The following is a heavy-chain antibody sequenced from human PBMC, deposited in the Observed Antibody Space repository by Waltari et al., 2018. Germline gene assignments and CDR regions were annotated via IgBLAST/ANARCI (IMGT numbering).Heavy chain of an antibody. V-gene: IGHV3-33*01. D-gene: IGHD6-13*01. CDR2: IWYDGINK. CDR3: ARGVVCSSLATYFDY. Sequence: QVQLVESGGGVVQPGRSLRLSCAASGFTFSTYGMHWVRQAPGKGLEWVAVIWYDGINKYYADSVKGRFTISRDNSKNTLYLQMNSLRAEDTAVYYCARGVVCSSLATYFDYWGQGALVTVSS. J-gene: IGHJ4*02. CDR1: GFTFSTYG.